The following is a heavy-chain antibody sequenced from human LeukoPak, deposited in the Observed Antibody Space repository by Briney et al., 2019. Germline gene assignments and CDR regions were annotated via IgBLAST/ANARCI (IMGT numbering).Heavy chain of an antibody. CDR2: INPDSGGT. CDR1: GYTFTGYY. J-gene: IGHJ4*02. D-gene: IGHD2-2*01. Sequence: ASVKVSCKASGYTFTGYYVQWVRQAPGQGLEWMGRINPDSGGTNYAQKFQGRVTMTRDTSISTAYMELSRLRSDDTAVYYCARVSRKTTSSFDYWGQGTLVTVSS. CDR3: ARVSRKTTSSFDY. V-gene: IGHV1-2*06.